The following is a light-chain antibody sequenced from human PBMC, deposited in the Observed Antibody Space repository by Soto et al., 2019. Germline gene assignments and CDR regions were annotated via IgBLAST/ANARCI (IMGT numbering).Light chain of an antibody. CDR3: QQSYSTRVT. J-gene: IGKJ3*01. V-gene: IGKV1-39*01. CDR2: AAS. CDR1: QSISSY. Sequence: DIQMTQSPSSLSSSVGDRVTITCRASQSISSYLNWYQQKPGKAPKLLIYAASSLHSGVPSRFSGSGSGTDFTLTISRLQPEDFATYYCQQSYSTRVTFGPGTKVDIK.